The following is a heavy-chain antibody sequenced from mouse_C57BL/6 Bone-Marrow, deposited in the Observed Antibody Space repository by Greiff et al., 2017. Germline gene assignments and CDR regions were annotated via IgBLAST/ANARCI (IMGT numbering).Heavy chain of an antibody. CDR1: GYTFTSYW. Sequence: QVQLQQPGAELVMPGASVKLSCKASGYTFTSYWMHWVKQRPGQGLEWIGEIDPSDSYTNYNQKFKGKSTLTVDKSSSTAYMQLSSLTSEDSAVYYCARHYYSWFAYWGQGTLVTVSA. CDR2: IDPSDSYT. CDR3: ARHYYSWFAY. J-gene: IGHJ3*01. V-gene: IGHV1-69*01. D-gene: IGHD1-1*01.